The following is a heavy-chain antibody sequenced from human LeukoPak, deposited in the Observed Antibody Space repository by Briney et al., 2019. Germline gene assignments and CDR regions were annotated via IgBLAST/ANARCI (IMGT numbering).Heavy chain of an antibody. J-gene: IGHJ5*02. D-gene: IGHD6-19*01. V-gene: IGHV4-59*01. Sequence: PSETLSLTCTVSGGSISDYYWSWIRQSPGKGLEWIGYIYYSGTTNYNPSLKSRVTISVDTSKSQFSLKLSSVTAADTAVYLCSRAVAGSVGWFDPWGQGTLVTVSS. CDR1: GGSISDYY. CDR2: IYYSGTT. CDR3: SRAVAGSVGWFDP.